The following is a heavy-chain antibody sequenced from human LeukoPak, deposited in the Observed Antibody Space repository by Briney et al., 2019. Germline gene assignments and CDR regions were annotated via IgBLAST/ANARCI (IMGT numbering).Heavy chain of an antibody. V-gene: IGHV3-30-3*01. CDR1: GFTFSSYA. CDR3: ARGGQDQLPRRAHWFDP. J-gene: IGHJ5*02. D-gene: IGHD2-2*01. CDR2: ISYDGSNK. Sequence: PGGSLRLSCAASGFTFSSYAMHWVRQAPGKGLEWVAVISYDGSNKYYADSVKGRFTISRDNSKNTLYLQVNILRAEDTAVYYCARGGQDQLPRRAHWFDPWSQGTLVTVSS.